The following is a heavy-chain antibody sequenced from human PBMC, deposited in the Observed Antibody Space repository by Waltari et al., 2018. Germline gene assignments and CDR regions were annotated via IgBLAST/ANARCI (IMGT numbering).Heavy chain of an antibody. Sequence: QVQLQESGPGLVKPSETLSLTCTVSGGSISSYYWSWIRQPPGKGLEWIGYIYYSGSTNYNPSLKSRVTISVDTSKNQFSLKLSSVTAADTAVYYCAGVGLPYYYYYMDVWGKGTTVTVSS. CDR2: IYYSGST. CDR1: GGSISSYY. J-gene: IGHJ6*03. CDR3: AGVGLPYYYYYMDV. D-gene: IGHD1-26*01. V-gene: IGHV4-59*01.